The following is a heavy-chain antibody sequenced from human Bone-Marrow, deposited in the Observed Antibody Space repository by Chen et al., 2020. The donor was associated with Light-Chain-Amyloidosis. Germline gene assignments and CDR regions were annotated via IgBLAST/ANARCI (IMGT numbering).Heavy chain of an antibody. V-gene: IGHV4-31*02. Sequence: YYWSWIRQHPGKGLEWIGYIDDSGSTYYNPSLKXRVXXXXXXXXXXXXXXXXXXXXXXXAVYYCARSLSAYDVDGVYWGQGVLVIVSS. D-gene: IGHD5-12*01. CDR2: IDDSGST. CDR1: YY. J-gene: IGHJ4*02. CDR3: CARSLSAYDVDGVY.